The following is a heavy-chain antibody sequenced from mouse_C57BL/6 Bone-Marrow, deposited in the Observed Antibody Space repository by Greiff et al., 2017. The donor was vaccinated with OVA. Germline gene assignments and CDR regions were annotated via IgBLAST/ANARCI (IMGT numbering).Heavy chain of an antibody. J-gene: IGHJ1*03. V-gene: IGHV1-53*01. CDR3: ARGDYYGSSYWYFDV. CDR2: INPSNGGT. D-gene: IGHD1-1*01. Sequence: VQLQQPGTELVKPGASVKLSCKASGYTFPSYWMHWVKQRPGQGLEWIGNINPSNGGTNYNEKFKSKATLTVDKSSSTSYMQLSSLTSEDSAVYYWARGDYYGSSYWYFDVWGTGTTVTVSS. CDR1: GYTFPSYW.